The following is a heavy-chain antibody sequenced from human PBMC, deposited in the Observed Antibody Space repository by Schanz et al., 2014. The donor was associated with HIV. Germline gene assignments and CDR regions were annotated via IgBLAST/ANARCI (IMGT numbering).Heavy chain of an antibody. Sequence: VQLVESGGGLVQPGGSLRLSCAASGFTFRSYGMHWVRQAPGKGLECVASMSYDGRNEHYVDSVKGRFTISRDNSKNTLNLQMNSLRAEDTAVYYCTKDPSDREKAFDYWGQGTLVTVSS. CDR2: MSYDGRNE. D-gene: IGHD3-22*01. J-gene: IGHJ4*02. V-gene: IGHV3-30*18. CDR3: TKDPSDREKAFDY. CDR1: GFTFRSYG.